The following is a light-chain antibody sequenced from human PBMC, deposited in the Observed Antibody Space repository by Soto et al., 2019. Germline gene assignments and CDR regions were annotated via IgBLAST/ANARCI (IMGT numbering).Light chain of an antibody. V-gene: IGLV7-46*01. J-gene: IGLJ2*01. Sequence: QAVVTQEPSLTVSPGGTVTLTCGSSTGPVTSGHYPYWFQQKPGQAPRTLIYDTSNKHSWTPARFSGSLLGGKPALTLSGAQPEDEAEYFCLLSYGGARRVFGGGTKVTVL. CDR3: LLSYGGARRV. CDR2: DTS. CDR1: TGPVTSGHY.